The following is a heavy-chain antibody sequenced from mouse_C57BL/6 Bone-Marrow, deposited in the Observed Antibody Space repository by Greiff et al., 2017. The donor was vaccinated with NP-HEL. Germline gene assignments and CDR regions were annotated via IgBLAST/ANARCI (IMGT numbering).Heavy chain of an antibody. CDR3: TRTTTVVAEYAMDY. J-gene: IGHJ4*01. D-gene: IGHD1-1*01. CDR2: IDPENGDT. Sequence: EVQRVESGAELVRPGASVKLSCTASGFNIKDDYMHWVKQRPEQGLEWIGWIDPENGDTEYASKFQGKATITADTSSNTAYLQLSSLTSEDTAVYYCTRTTTVVAEYAMDYWGQGTSVTVSS. V-gene: IGHV14-4*01. CDR1: GFNIKDDY.